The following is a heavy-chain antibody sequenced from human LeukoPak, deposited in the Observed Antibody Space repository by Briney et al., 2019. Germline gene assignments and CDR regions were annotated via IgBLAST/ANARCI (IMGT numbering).Heavy chain of an antibody. V-gene: IGHV3-20*04. CDR1: GFTFDDYG. CDR2: INWNGGST. CDR3: ARDRREAARPRGPHDY. Sequence: GGSLRLSCAASGFTFDDYGMSWVRQAPGKGLEWVSGINWNGGSTGYADSVKGRFTISRDNAKNSLYLQMNSLRAEDTALYYCARDRREAARPRGPHDYWGQGTLVTVSS. D-gene: IGHD6-6*01. J-gene: IGHJ4*02.